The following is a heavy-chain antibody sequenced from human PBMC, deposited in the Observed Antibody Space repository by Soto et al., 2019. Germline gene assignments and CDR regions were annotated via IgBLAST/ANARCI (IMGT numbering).Heavy chain of an antibody. CDR2: ISSSSSTI. CDR1: GFTFSSYS. Sequence: GGSLRLSCAASGFTFSSYSMNWVRQAPGKGLEWVSYISSSSSTIYYADSVKGRFTISRDNAKNSLYLQMNSLRDEDTAVYYCARDLYDYVWGSYDYYYGMDVWGQGTTVTVSS. J-gene: IGHJ6*02. D-gene: IGHD3-16*01. V-gene: IGHV3-48*02. CDR3: ARDLYDYVWGSYDYYYGMDV.